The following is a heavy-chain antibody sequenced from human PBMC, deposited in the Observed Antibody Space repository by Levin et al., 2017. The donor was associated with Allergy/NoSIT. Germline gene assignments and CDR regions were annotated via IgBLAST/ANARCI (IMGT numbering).Heavy chain of an antibody. CDR2: ISGSGGST. CDR3: ATNPPGRYGGSALLDY. CDR1: GFTFSSYA. V-gene: IGHV3-23*01. J-gene: IGHJ4*02. D-gene: IGHD1-26*01. Sequence: GGSLRLSCAASGFTFSSYAMSWVRQAPGKGLEWVSAISGSGGSTYYADSVKGRFTISRDNSKNTLYLQMNSLRAEDTAVYYCATNPPGRYGGSALLDYWGQGTLVTVSS.